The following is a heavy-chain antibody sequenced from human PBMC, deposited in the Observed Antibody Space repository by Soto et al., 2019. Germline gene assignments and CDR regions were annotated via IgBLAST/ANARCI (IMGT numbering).Heavy chain of an antibody. CDR1: GGTFSSYT. D-gene: IGHD5-18*01. CDR3: ARDGYRGVNDY. Sequence: QVQLVQSGAEVKKPGSSVKVSCKASGGTFSSYTISWVRQAPGQGLEWMGRIIPILGIANYAQKFQGRVTITADKSTSTAYMELSSLRSEDTAMYYCARDGYRGVNDYWGQGTLVTVSS. J-gene: IGHJ4*02. CDR2: IIPILGIA. V-gene: IGHV1-69*08.